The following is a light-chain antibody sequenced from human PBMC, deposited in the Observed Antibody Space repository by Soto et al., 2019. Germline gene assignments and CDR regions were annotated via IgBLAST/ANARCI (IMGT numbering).Light chain of an antibody. J-gene: IGLJ2*01. CDR1: SSNIGTNY. V-gene: IGLV1-47*01. CDR3: AAWDDRLSGQI. Sequence: QSVLTQTPSASGTPGQSVTISCSGISSNIGTNYIYWYQQLSGTAPKLLIYRDNQRPSGVPDRFSGSKSGTSASLAISGLRSEDEADYYCAAWDDRLSGQIFGGGTQLTVL. CDR2: RDN.